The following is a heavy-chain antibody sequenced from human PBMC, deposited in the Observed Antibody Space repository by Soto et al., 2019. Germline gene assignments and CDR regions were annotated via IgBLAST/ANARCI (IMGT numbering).Heavy chain of an antibody. CDR1: GFTFGNYG. CDR2: ISHDGGEE. CDR3: AKGGGQWWFIDY. D-gene: IGHD2-15*01. J-gene: IGHJ4*02. Sequence: QVQLVESGGGVVQPGRSLRLSCAGSGFTFGNYGMHWVRQAPGKGLEWLTVISHDGGEEYYSDAVKGRFTISRDNSKKTGYLDMNSVRAADTAVYYCAKGGGQWWFIDYWGQGKLVTVSS. V-gene: IGHV3-30*18.